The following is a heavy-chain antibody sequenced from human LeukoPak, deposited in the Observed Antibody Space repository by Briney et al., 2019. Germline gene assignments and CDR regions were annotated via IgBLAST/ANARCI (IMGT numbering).Heavy chain of an antibody. D-gene: IGHD3-22*01. CDR3: ARGYDY. Sequence: SETLSLTCTVSGVSIIDSTSYWGWIRQPPGKGLDWIGIINYSGSTYYNPSLRSRVTISVDTSKNQFSLKLNSVTASDTAVYYCARGYDYWGQGTLVTVSS. J-gene: IGHJ4*02. CDR1: GVSIIDSTSY. V-gene: IGHV4-39*01. CDR2: INYSGST.